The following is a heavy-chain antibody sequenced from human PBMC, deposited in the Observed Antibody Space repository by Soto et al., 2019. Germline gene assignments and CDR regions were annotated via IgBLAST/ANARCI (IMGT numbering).Heavy chain of an antibody. CDR3: ARDLDGLHDDNSGPYPRPG. Sequence: LSRTCTVSGGSISSDDYYWSWIRQAPGRGLEWIGYIHSSGSIYYNPSLKSRATMSIDTARNQFSLKVSSVTVADTAVYYCARDLDGLHDDNSGPYPRPGWGQGTLVT. D-gene: IGHD3-22*01. CDR2: IHSSGSI. CDR1: GGSISSDDYY. V-gene: IGHV4-30-4*01. J-gene: IGHJ1*01.